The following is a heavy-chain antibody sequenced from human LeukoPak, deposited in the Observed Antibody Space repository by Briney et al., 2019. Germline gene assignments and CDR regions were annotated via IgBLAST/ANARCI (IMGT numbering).Heavy chain of an antibody. CDR2: IYYSGST. Sequence: SETLSLTCTVSGGSISSSSYYWGWIRQPPGKGLEWIGSIYYSGSTYYNPSLKSRVTISVDTSKNQFSLKLSSVTAADTAVYYCARLSRTGTSRDYWGQGTLVTVSS. CDR3: ARLSRTGTSRDY. J-gene: IGHJ4*02. D-gene: IGHD1-7*01. CDR1: GGSISSSSYY. V-gene: IGHV4-39*01.